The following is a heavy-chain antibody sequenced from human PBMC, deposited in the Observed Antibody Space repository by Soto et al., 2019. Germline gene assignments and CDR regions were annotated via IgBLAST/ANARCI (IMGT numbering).Heavy chain of an antibody. CDR1: GGSISSVGYY. J-gene: IGHJ4*02. CDR2: IYHTGST. Sequence: QVQLQESGPGLVKPPQTLSLTCTVSGGSISSVGYYWTWIRQPPGKGLEWIGSIYHTGSTYYSPSLGSRLTISVDTSKSQFSLRLNSVTAADTAVYYCARATGTLRSRNCDYWGQGTLVTVSS. V-gene: IGHV4-31*03. CDR3: ARATGTLRSRNCDY. D-gene: IGHD1-1*01.